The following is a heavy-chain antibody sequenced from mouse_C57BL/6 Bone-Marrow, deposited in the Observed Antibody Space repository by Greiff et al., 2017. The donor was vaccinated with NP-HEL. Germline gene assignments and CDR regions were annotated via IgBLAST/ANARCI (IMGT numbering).Heavy chain of an antibody. CDR1: GFTFSDYY. CDR2: ISNGGGST. CDR3: ASHWDGGFAY. D-gene: IGHD4-1*01. Sequence: EVQGVESGGGLVQPGGSLKLSCAASGFTFSDYYMYWVRQTPEKRLEWVAYISNGGGSTYYPDTVKGRFTISRDNAKNTLYLQMSRLKSEDTAMYYCASHWDGGFAYWGQGTLVTVSA. V-gene: IGHV5-12*01. J-gene: IGHJ3*01.